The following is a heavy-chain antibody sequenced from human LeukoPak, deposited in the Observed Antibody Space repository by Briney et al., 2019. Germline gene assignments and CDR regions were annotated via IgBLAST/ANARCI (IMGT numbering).Heavy chain of an antibody. CDR1: GGSISSYY. CDR2: IYYSGST. D-gene: IGHD6-13*01. CDR3: ARVCSSSCPRAFDI. J-gene: IGHJ3*02. V-gene: IGHV4-59*01. Sequence: SETLSLTCTVSGGSISSYYWSWIRQPPGKGLEWIGYIYYSGSTNYNPPLKSRVTISVDTSKNQFSLKLSSVTAADTAVYYCARVCSSSCPRAFDIWGQGTMVTVSS.